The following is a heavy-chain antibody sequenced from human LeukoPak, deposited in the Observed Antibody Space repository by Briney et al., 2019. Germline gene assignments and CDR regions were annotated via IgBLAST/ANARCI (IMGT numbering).Heavy chain of an antibody. J-gene: IGHJ4*02. CDR3: ARDFELSH. Sequence: GGSLRLSCAASGFAFSSYSMKWVRQAPGEGLEWVSYISSASTTVYYADSVKGRFTISRDNAKNSLYLQMNSLRDEDTAVYYCARDFELSHWGQGTLVTVSS. CDR2: ISSASTTV. V-gene: IGHV3-48*02. D-gene: IGHD3-16*02. CDR1: GFAFSSYS.